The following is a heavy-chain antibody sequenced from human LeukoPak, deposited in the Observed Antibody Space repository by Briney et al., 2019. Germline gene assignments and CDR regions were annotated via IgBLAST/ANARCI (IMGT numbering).Heavy chain of an antibody. Sequence: GGSLRLSCAASGFTFSSYGMSWVRQAPGKGLEWVSAISGSGGSTYYADSVKGRFTISRDNSKNTLYLQMNSLRAEDTAVYYCAREIRAVAGPIVDYWGQGTLVTVSS. V-gene: IGHV3-23*01. CDR1: GFTFSSYG. D-gene: IGHD6-19*01. J-gene: IGHJ4*02. CDR3: AREIRAVAGPIVDY. CDR2: ISGSGGST.